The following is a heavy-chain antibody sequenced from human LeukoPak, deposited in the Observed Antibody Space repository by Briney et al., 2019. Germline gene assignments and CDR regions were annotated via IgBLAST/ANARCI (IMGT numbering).Heavy chain of an antibody. Sequence: ASLKVSCTASGYTFTSYGISWVRQAPGQGLEWMVWISDYNGNRNYAQKFQGRVTMTTDTSTTTAFMELRSLRSDDTAVYYCARGPGTVVTRGDYWGQGTLVTVSS. V-gene: IGHV1-18*01. J-gene: IGHJ4*02. CDR1: GYTFTSYG. CDR2: ISDYNGNR. D-gene: IGHD2-21*02. CDR3: ARGPGTVVTRGDY.